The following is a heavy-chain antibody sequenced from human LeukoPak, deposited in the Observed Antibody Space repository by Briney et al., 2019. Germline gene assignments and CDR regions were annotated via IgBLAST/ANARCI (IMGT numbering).Heavy chain of an antibody. D-gene: IGHD2-21*01. CDR2: IYYSGSA. Sequence: SQTLSLTCTVSGGSITTGGYYWSWIRQHPGKGLEWIGFIYYSGSAYYNPSLKSRITISLDTSKNQFSLKLSSVTAADTAVYYCARDCGGFRLDYWGQGTLVTVSS. V-gene: IGHV4-31*03. CDR1: GGSITTGGYY. CDR3: ARDCGGFRLDY. J-gene: IGHJ4*02.